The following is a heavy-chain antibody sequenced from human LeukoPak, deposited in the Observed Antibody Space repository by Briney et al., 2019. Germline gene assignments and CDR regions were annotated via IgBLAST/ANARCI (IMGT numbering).Heavy chain of an antibody. J-gene: IGHJ6*02. V-gene: IGHV3-21*01. CDR3: ARGTYSSSWYVGGYYYGMDV. D-gene: IGHD6-13*01. Sequence: GGSVRLSCAASGFTFSSYSMNWVRQAPGKGLEWVSSISSSSSSYIYYADSVKGRVTISRDNAKNSLYLQMSRLRAEETAVYYCARGTYSSSWYVGGYYYGMDVWGQGTTVTVSS. CDR2: ISSSSSSYI. CDR1: GFTFSSYS.